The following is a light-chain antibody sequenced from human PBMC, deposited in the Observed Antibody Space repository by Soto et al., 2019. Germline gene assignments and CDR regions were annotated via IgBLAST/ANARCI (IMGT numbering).Light chain of an antibody. V-gene: IGKV3-20*01. J-gene: IGKJ1*01. CDR3: QHYGYPQWT. CDR2: GVS. Sequence: ENLFTPSPGTPSFSPGGKATPSRRASQSGSDSYLAWYQQKPGQPPRLLIYGVSSRGYGIPDRFSGSGSGTDFTLTISRLEPEDFAVYYCQHYGYPQWTFGQGTKVDIK. CDR1: QSGSDSY.